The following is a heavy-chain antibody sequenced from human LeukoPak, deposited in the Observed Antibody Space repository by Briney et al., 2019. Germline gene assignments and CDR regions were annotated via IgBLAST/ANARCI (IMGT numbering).Heavy chain of an antibody. J-gene: IGHJ3*02. CDR1: GFTFSSYW. V-gene: IGHV3-74*01. CDR3: ARGSGSAWGYAIDI. Sequence: PGGSLRLSCAASGFTFSSYWMHWVRQAPGKGLVWVSRINSDGSSTSYADSVKGRFTISRDNAKNTLYLQMNSLRAEDTAVYYCARGSGSAWGYAIDIWGQGTMVTVSS. CDR2: INSDGSST. D-gene: IGHD6-19*01.